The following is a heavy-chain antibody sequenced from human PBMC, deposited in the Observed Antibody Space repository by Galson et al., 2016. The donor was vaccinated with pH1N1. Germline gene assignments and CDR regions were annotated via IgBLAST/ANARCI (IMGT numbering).Heavy chain of an antibody. CDR1: GYSFTRYW. J-gene: IGHJ6*02. V-gene: IGHV5-51*01. D-gene: IGHD2-15*01. CDR2: IHPGDSDT. Sequence: QSGAEVKKPGESLKISCKGSGYSFTRYWIGWVRQMPGKGLEWMGIIHPGDSDTRYSPSFQGQVTISADKSIRTAYLQWSSLKAPDTAMYFWVSHSGYCRGGRCNLNYYYYYGMDVWGQGTTVTVSS. CDR3: VSHSGYCRGGRCNLNYYYYYGMDV.